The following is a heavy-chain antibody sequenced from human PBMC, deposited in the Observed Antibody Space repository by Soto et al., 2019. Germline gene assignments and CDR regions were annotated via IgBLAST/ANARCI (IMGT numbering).Heavy chain of an antibody. CDR1: GFIFSSYS. CDR3: ARMDIVVVPAGDY. CDR2: ISSSSSAI. D-gene: IGHD2-2*03. Sequence: EVQLVESGGGLVRPGGSLRLSCAASGFIFSSYSMSWVRQAPGKGLEWVSYISSSSSAIYYADSVKGRFTISRDNAKNSLYLQMNRLRAEDTAVYYCARMDIVVVPAGDYWGQGTLVTVSS. J-gene: IGHJ4*02. V-gene: IGHV3-48*01.